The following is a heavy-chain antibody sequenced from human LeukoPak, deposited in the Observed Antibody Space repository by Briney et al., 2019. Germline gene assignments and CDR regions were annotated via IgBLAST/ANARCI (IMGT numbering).Heavy chain of an antibody. CDR2: ISGSGSTV. V-gene: IGHV3-48*03. D-gene: IGHD3-10*02. CDR1: GFTFRSYE. CDR3: AELGITMIGGV. Sequence: GGSLRLSCATSGFTFRSYEINWVRQAPGKGLEWVSYISGSGSTVYYADSVKGRFTISRDNAKNSLYLQMNSLRAEDTAVYYCAELGITMIGGVWGKGTTVTISS. J-gene: IGHJ6*04.